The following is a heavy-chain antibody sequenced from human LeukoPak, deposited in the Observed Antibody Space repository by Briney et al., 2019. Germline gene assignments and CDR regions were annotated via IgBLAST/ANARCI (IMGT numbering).Heavy chain of an antibody. CDR3: AREAVSSPS. Sequence: MTTETLCLTGTASGAAISSYYWSWIRQPAGKGLDWIGRIYTSGSTNYNPSLKSRVTMSVDTSKNQFSLKLSSVTAADTAVYYCAREAVSSPSWGQGTLVTVSS. CDR2: IYTSGST. V-gene: IGHV4-4*07. D-gene: IGHD5/OR15-5a*01. CDR1: GAAISSYY. J-gene: IGHJ5*02.